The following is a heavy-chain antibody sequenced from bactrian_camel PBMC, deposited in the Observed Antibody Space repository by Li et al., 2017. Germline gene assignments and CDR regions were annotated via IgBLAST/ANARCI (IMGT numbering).Heavy chain of an antibody. D-gene: IGHD1*01. V-gene: IGHV3S1*01. CDR3: AAGALIPEFYFSPGDLRRRRATVEWCGRFDY. Sequence: HVQLVESGGDSVEAGGSLRLSCVVSGYFSKRCMAWFRQAPGKERQGVAAIVTGAHNKYYAAAVKGRFTISTHRADHILFLQMNSLQPEDTATYYCAAGALIPEFYFSPGDLRRRRATVEWCGRFDYWGRGTQVTVS. CDR1: GYFSKRC. J-gene: IGHJ4*01. CDR2: IVTGAHNK.